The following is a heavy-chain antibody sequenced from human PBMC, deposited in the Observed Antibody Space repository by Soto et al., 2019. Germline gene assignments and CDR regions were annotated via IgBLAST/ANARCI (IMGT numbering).Heavy chain of an antibody. CDR1: GFAFNKFG. Sequence: QVQLVESGGGGVQPGTSLRLSFEASGFAFNKFGMPWFPQAPGKGLGWVAFISYDGSYQYYADSVQGRLTITRDNSMNTLNMQLNSLRREDTAVYYCAKGGEVGGVLGDHWGQGTLVTVSS. V-gene: IGHV3-30*18. CDR2: ISYDGSYQ. J-gene: IGHJ4*02. D-gene: IGHD1-26*01. CDR3: AKGGEVGGVLGDH.